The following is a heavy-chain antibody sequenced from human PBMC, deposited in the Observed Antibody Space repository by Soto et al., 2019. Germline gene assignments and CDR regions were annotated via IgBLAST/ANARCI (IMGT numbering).Heavy chain of an antibody. Sequence: EMQLLESGGGLVQPGGSLRLSCAASGFTFISYGMTWVRQAPGKGLEWVSGITTTGRNTYYAESVKGRFTISRDNSKNVVYLQMNSLRAEDTAVYYCARGAAAAGTDWFDASGQGTLVIVSS. CDR1: GFTFISYG. J-gene: IGHJ5*02. CDR3: ARGAAAAGTDWFDA. CDR2: ITTTGRNT. V-gene: IGHV3-23*01. D-gene: IGHD6-13*01.